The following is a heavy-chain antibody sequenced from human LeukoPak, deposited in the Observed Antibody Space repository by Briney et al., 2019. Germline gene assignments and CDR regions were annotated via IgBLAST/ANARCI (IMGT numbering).Heavy chain of an antibody. CDR2: ISSDESER. J-gene: IGHJ5*02. CDR1: GFTFSAYG. Sequence: PGGSLRLSCAASGFTFSAYGTDWVRQAPDKGLEWVAVISSDESERYYADSVKRRFTISRDNSKNTLYLQMNTLTAEDTAVYYSVKVGTSDFGRNNWFDPWGQGTLVTVSS. D-gene: IGHD4-17*01. V-gene: IGHV3-30*18. CDR3: VKVGTSDFGRNNWFDP.